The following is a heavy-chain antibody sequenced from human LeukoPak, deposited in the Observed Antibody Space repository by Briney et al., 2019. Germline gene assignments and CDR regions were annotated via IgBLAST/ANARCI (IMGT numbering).Heavy chain of an antibody. D-gene: IGHD1-26*01. CDR3: AKDRTVGASYWYFDL. J-gene: IGHJ2*01. Sequence: QPGGSLRLSCAASGFTFSSYAMHWVRQAPGKGLEWVAVISYDGSNKYYADSVKGRFTISRDSSKNTLFPHMNTLRAEDTAIYYCAKDRTVGASYWYFDLWGRGTLVTVSS. V-gene: IGHV3-30-3*01. CDR2: ISYDGSNK. CDR1: GFTFSSYA.